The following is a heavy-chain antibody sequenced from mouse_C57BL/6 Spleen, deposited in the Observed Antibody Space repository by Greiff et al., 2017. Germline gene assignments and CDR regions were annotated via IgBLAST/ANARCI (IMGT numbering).Heavy chain of an antibody. Sequence: VQLQQSGAELVKPGASVKISCKASGYAFSSYWMNWVKQRPGKGLEWIGQIYPGDGDTNYHGKFKGKATLTADESSSTAYMQLSSLTSEDSAVYFCARDYDYDPFDYWGQGTTLTVSS. J-gene: IGHJ2*01. V-gene: IGHV1-80*01. CDR3: ARDYDYDPFDY. CDR1: GYAFSSYW. D-gene: IGHD2-4*01. CDR2: IYPGDGDT.